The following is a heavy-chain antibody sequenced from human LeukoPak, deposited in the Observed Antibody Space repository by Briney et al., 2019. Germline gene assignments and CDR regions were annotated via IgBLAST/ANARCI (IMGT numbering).Heavy chain of an antibody. CDR1: GGTFSSYA. J-gene: IGHJ4*02. Sequence: GASVKVSCKASGGTFSSYAISWVRQAPGQGLEWMGWISAYNGNTNYAQKLQGRATMTTDTSTSTAYMELRSLRSDDTAVYYCARVEEVNPPYFDYWGQGTLVTVSS. CDR3: ARVEEVNPPYFDY. CDR2: ISAYNGNT. V-gene: IGHV1-18*01. D-gene: IGHD1-14*01.